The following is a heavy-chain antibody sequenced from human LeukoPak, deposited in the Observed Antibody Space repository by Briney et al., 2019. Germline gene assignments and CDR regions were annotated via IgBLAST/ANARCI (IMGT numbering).Heavy chain of an antibody. V-gene: IGHV3-74*01. D-gene: IGHD6-19*01. CDR2: INSDATST. CDR1: GFTFSSNW. Sequence: GGSLRLSCAASGFTFSSNWMHWVRQAPGKGLVWVSRINSDATSTTYADSVKGRFTISRDNAKNSLYLQMNSLRAEDTALYYCAKDTYSSGWIGCYFDYWGQGTLVTVSS. J-gene: IGHJ4*02. CDR3: AKDTYSSGWIGCYFDY.